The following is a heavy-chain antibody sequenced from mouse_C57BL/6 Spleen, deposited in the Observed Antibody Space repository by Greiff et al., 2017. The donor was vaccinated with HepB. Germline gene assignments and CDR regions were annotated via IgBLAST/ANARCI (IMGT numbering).Heavy chain of an antibody. CDR2: IDPSDSYT. CDR3: AATVVEPIFDY. Sequence: QVHVKQPGAELVKPGASVKLSCKASGYTFTSYWMQWVKQRPGQGLEWIGEIDPSDSYTNYNQKFKGKATLTVDTSSSTAYMQLSSLTSEDSAVYYCAATVVEPIFDYWGQGTTLTVSS. V-gene: IGHV1-50*01. D-gene: IGHD1-1*01. CDR1: GYTFTSYW. J-gene: IGHJ2*01.